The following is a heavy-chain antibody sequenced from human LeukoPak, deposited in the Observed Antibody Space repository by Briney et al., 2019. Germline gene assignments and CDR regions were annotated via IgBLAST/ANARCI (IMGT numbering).Heavy chain of an antibody. CDR2: INHSGST. D-gene: IGHD1-26*01. CDR1: GGSFSGYY. J-gene: IGHJ3*02. CDR3: ARGVGATHDAFDI. V-gene: IGHV4-34*01. Sequence: PSETLSLTCAVYGGSFSGYYWSWIRQPPGKGLEWIGEINHSGSTNYNPSLKSRVTISVDTSKNQFSLKLSSVTAADTAVYYCARGVGATHDAFDIWGQGTMVTVSS.